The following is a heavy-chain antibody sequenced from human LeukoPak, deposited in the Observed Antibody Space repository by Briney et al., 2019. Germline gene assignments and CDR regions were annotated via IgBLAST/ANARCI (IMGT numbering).Heavy chain of an antibody. Sequence: GGSLRLSCAASGFTFSGSAMHWVRQASGKGLEGVGRIRSKANSYATAYAASVKGRVTISRDDSKNTAYLQMNSLKTEDTAVYYCTRHGYAPFDYWGQGTLVTVSS. CDR1: GFTFSGSA. D-gene: IGHD5-12*01. J-gene: IGHJ4*02. CDR3: TRHGYAPFDY. V-gene: IGHV3-73*01. CDR2: IRSKANSYAT.